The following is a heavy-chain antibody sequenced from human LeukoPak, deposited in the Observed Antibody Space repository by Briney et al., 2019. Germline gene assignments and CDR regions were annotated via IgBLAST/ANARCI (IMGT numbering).Heavy chain of an antibody. D-gene: IGHD6-19*01. CDR1: GYTFTGYY. J-gene: IGHJ4*02. Sequence: GSVRVSCKASGYTFTGYYMHWVRQAPGQGLEWLGWINPKSGGTSYAQKFQGRVTLTRDTSISTAYMELNRLRSDDTALYYCTRDAKYSSERSDYWGQGTLVTVSS. CDR3: TRDAKYSSERSDY. V-gene: IGHV1-2*02. CDR2: INPKSGGT.